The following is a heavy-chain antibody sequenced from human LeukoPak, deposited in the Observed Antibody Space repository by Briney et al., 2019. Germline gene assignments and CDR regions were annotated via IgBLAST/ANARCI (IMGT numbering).Heavy chain of an antibody. J-gene: IGHJ4*02. CDR2: TSGSGGET. CDR1: GFTFSSYA. CDR3: AKDRGSYDSYYCYSDFDY. V-gene: IGHV3-23*01. Sequence: PGGSLRLSCAASGFTFSSYAMTWVRQAPGKGLEWVSGTSGSGGETYYADSVKGRFTISRDNPKNTLYLQMDSLRAEDTAVYYCAKDRGSYDSYYCYSDFDYWGQGTLVTVSS. D-gene: IGHD3-22*01.